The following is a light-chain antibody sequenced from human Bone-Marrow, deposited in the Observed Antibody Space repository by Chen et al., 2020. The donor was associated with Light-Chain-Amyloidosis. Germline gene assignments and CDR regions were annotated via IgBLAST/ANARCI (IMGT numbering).Light chain of an antibody. J-gene: IGKJ4*01. Sequence: EIVLTQSPGPLSLPRGEGANLSCRASQTISSNYLTWYQQKFGQAPRLLIYGSSSRATGIPDRFTGSGSGTDFTLTINRLEPEDFAMYYCQQYGTSPLTFGGGTKVEIK. CDR2: GSS. V-gene: IGKV3-20*01. CDR3: QQYGTSPLT. CDR1: QTISSNY.